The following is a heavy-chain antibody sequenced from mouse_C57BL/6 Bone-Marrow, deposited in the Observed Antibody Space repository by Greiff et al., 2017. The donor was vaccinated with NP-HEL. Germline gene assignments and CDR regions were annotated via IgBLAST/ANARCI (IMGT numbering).Heavy chain of an antibody. V-gene: IGHV14-1*01. J-gene: IGHJ1*03. CDR3: TTRDYDGYWYFDV. D-gene: IGHD2-4*01. Sequence: EVQVVESGAELVRPGASVKLSCTASGFNIKDYYMHWVKQRPEQGLEWLGRIYPEDGDTEYAPQFQGKATMTADTSSNTAYLQLSSLTSEDTAVYYCTTRDYDGYWYFDVWGTGTTVTVSS. CDR1: GFNIKDYY. CDR2: IYPEDGDT.